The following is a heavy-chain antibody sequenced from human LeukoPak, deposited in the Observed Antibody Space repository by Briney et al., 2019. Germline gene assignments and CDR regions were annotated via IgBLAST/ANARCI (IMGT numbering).Heavy chain of an antibody. J-gene: IGHJ4*02. CDR3: ARDLSGVTGYTYGRGIDY. CDR1: GFTFSSYA. Sequence: GGSVRLSCAASGFTFSSYAMSWVRQAPGKGLEWVSGISWNSGTIYYVDSVKGRFTISRDNAKTSLYLQMNSLRAEDTAVYYCARDLSGVTGYTYGRGIDYWGQGTLVTVSS. CDR2: ISWNSGTI. V-gene: IGHV3-48*04. D-gene: IGHD5-18*01.